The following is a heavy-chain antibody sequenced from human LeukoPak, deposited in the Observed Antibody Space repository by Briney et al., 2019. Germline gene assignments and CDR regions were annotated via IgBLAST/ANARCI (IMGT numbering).Heavy chain of an antibody. J-gene: IGHJ3*02. CDR3: ARRIAPFDLLIFAFDI. Sequence: PSETLSLTCIVSGGSIDSSSDYWGWIRQPPGKGLEWIGSIYYTGRTYYNPSLKSRVTISVDTSKNQFSLRLTSVTAADTAVYYCARRIAPFDLLIFAFDIWGQGTMVTVSS. CDR1: GGSIDSSSDY. V-gene: IGHV4-39*01. CDR2: IYYTGRT. D-gene: IGHD3-9*01.